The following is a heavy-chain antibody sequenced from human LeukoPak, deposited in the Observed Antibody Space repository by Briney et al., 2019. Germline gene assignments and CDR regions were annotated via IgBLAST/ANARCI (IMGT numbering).Heavy chain of an antibody. CDR2: ISYDGSNK. V-gene: IGHV3-30*03. CDR1: GFTFSSYG. Sequence: PGGSLRLSCAASGFTFSSYGMHWVRQAPGKGLEWVAVISYDGSNKYYADSVKGRFTISRDNSKNTLYLQMNSLRAEDTAVYYCASERLRLGELSDYWGQGTLVTVTS. D-gene: IGHD3-16*02. CDR3: ASERLRLGELSDY. J-gene: IGHJ4*02.